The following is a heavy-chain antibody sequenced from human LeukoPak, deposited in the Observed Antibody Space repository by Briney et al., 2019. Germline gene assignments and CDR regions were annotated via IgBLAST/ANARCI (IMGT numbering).Heavy chain of an antibody. V-gene: IGHV3-48*03. CDR2: FAGSDTTK. CDR1: GFDFGAYE. D-gene: IGHD3-22*01. J-gene: IGHJ4*02. Sequence: PGGSLRLSCAASGFDFGAYEMNWVRQAPGKGLEWVAYFAGSDTTKYYADSVRGRFTISRDNAKNSLYLQMNSLRAEDAALYYCTTLGYHLDSWGQGTLVTVSS. CDR3: TTLGYHLDS.